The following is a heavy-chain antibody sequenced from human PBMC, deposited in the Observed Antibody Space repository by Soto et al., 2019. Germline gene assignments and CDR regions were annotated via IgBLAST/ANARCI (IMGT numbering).Heavy chain of an antibody. J-gene: IGHJ4*02. CDR3: VRKPYSSSWSDY. CDR2: ISRSGSTI. CDR1: GFTFSDYY. Sequence: QVQLVESGGGLVKPGGSLRLSCAASGFTFSDYYMRWIRQAPGKGLEWVSYISRSGSTIYYADSVKGRFTISRDNAKNSLYLQMNSLRAEDTAVYYCVRKPYSSSWSDYWGQGTLVTVSS. V-gene: IGHV3-11*01. D-gene: IGHD6-13*01.